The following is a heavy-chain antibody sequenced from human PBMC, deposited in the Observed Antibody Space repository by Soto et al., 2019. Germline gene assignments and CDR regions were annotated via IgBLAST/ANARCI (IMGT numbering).Heavy chain of an antibody. V-gene: IGHV3-7*01. D-gene: IGHD4-4*01. CDR3: VRGGSNYAS. CDR2: IKPDESEK. Sequence: GGSLRLSCTASGFTFSDSWMTWVRQAPGKGLGWVARIKPDESEKKYADSVKGRFSISRDNAKNSMYLQMDSLRGEDTAVYYCVRGGSNYASWGQGTLVTVSS. CDR1: GFTFSDSW. J-gene: IGHJ5*02.